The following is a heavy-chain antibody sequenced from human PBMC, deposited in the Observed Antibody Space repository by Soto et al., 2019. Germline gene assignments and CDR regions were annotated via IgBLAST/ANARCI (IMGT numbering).Heavy chain of an antibody. V-gene: IGHV3-53*01. J-gene: IGHJ6*02. CDR1: GFTVSSNY. CDR3: ARSLGYCSSNSCYSYYGMDV. Sequence: GGSLRLSCAASGFTVSSNYMSWVRQAPGKGLEWVSVIYSGGSTYYADSVKGRFTISRDNSKNTLYLQMNSLRAEDTAVYYCARSLGYCSSNSCYSYYGMDVWGQGTRVTISS. CDR2: IYSGGST. D-gene: IGHD2-2*02.